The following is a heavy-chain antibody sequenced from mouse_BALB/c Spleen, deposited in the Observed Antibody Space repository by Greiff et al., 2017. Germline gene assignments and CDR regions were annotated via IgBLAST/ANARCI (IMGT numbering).Heavy chain of an antibody. D-gene: IGHD2-10*02. J-gene: IGHJ2*01. CDR1: GFTFSSYG. CDR3: ARVLYGNFDY. Sequence: EVQRVESGGGLVQPGGSLKLSCAASGFTFSSYGMSWVRQTPDKRLELVATINSNGGSTYYPDSVKGRFTISRDNAKNTLYLQMSSLKSEDTAMYYCARVLYGNFDYWGQGTTLTVSS. V-gene: IGHV5-6-3*01. CDR2: INSNGGST.